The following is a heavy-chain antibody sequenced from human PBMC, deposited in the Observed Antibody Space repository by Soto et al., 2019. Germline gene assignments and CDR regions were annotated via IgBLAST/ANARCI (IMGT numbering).Heavy chain of an antibody. CDR1: GFTFSNYA. V-gene: IGHV3-23*01. Sequence: EVQLLESGGGLVQPGGSLRLSCAASGFTFSNYAMNWVRQAPGKGLEWVSAISVGGSGTYHADSVQGRFTISRDNSKNTLFLQMNSLRGEDTAGYFCAIAIAVAVPYVYYGMDVWGQGNTVTGSS. J-gene: IGHJ6*02. CDR2: ISVGGSGT. CDR3: AIAIAVAVPYVYYGMDV. D-gene: IGHD6-19*01.